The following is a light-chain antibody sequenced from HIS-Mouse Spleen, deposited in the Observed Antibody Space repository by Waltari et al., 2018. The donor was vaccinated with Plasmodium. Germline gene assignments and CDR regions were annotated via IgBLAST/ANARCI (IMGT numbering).Light chain of an antibody. V-gene: IGLV3-27*01. Sequence: SYELTQPSSVSVSPGQTARITCSGDVLAKKYARWFQQKPGQAPVLGIYKDSERPSGIPERFSGSSSGTTVTLTISGAQVEDEADYYCYSAADNNLVVGGGTKLTVL. J-gene: IGLJ3*02. CDR3: YSAADNNLV. CDR2: KDS. CDR1: VLAKKY.